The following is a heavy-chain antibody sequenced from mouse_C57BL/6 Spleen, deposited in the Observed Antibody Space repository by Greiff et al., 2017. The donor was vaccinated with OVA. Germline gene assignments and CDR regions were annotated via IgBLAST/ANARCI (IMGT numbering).Heavy chain of an antibody. CDR1: GYTFTDYY. V-gene: IGHV1-75*01. Sequence: QVHVKQSGPELVKPGASVKISCKASGYTFTDYYINWVKQRPGQGLEWIGWIFPGSGSTYYNEKFKGKATLTVDKSSSTAYMLLSSLTSEDSAVYFCARGGVGRRDYYAMDYWGQGTSVTVSS. J-gene: IGHJ4*01. CDR3: ARGGVGRRDYYAMDY. D-gene: IGHD4-1*01. CDR2: IFPGSGST.